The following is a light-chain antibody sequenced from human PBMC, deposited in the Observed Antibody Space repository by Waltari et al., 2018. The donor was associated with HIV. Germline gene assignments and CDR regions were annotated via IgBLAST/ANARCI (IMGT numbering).Light chain of an antibody. J-gene: IGLJ1*01. CDR1: HSAFPTYKF. V-gene: IGLV2-11*01. Sequence: QSVLTQPRSVSESPGRSVTISCAGLHSAFPTYKFVSWYQQHPGKAPKLIIYDVSKRPSGVPPRFSASRSDNTASLTISDLHPDDEADYYCCSYTGDFVFGGGTTLTVL. CDR2: DVS. CDR3: CSYTGDFV.